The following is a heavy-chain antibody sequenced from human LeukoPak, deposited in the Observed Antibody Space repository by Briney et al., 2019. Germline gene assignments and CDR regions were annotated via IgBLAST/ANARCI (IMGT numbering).Heavy chain of an antibody. CDR1: GGSISSSSYY. CDR2: INHSGNT. D-gene: IGHD3-22*01. J-gene: IGHJ4*02. V-gene: IGHV4-39*06. CDR3: AARGSGYYDSSGYYFELDY. Sequence: SETLSLTCTVSGGSISSSSYYWSWIRQPPGKGLEWIGEINHSGNTNYNPSLKSRITISADTSKDQFTLKLSSVTAADTALYYCAARGSGYYDSSGYYFELDYWGQGTLVTVSS.